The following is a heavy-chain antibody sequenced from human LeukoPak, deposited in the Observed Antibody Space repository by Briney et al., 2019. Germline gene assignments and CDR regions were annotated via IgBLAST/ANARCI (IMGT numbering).Heavy chain of an antibody. CDR3: TTAGGDFDY. Sequence: GGSLRLSCAASGFTFSNAWMSWVRQAPGKGLEWVGRIKTIDDGGTTDYAAPVKGRFTISRDDSKSTLYLQMNSLKTEDTALYYCTTAGGDFDYWGQGTLVTVSS. CDR1: GFTFSNAW. CDR2: IKTIDDGGTT. D-gene: IGHD3-16*01. V-gene: IGHV3-15*01. J-gene: IGHJ4*02.